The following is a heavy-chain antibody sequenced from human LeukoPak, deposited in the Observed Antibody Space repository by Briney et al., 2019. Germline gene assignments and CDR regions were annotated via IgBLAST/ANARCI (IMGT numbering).Heavy chain of an antibody. CDR1: GYSFTSYW. Sequence: KSGESLKISCKGSGYSFTSYWIGWVRQMPGKGLEWMGIIYPGDSDTRYSPSFQGQATISADKSISTAYLQWSSLKASDTAMYYCARTPQVPAAAHFDYWGQGTLVTVSS. J-gene: IGHJ4*02. D-gene: IGHD2-2*01. CDR3: ARTPQVPAAAHFDY. CDR2: IYPGDSDT. V-gene: IGHV5-51*01.